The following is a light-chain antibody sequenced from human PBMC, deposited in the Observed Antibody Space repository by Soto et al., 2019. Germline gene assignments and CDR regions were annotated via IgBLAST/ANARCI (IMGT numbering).Light chain of an antibody. Sequence: EIVLTQSPATLSLSPGERATLSCRASQSISSHLAWYQQKPGQPPRLLMYDASSRATGIPARFSGSGSGTDFTRTISSLEPEDCAVYYCQQRSNWPLTFGGGTKVEI. V-gene: IGKV3-11*01. CDR1: QSISSH. CDR3: QQRSNWPLT. CDR2: DAS. J-gene: IGKJ4*01.